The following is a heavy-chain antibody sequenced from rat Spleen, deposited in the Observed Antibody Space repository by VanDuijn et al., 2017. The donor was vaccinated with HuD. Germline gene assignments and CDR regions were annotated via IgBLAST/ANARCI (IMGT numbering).Heavy chain of an antibody. CDR2: ISYDGSTT. CDR1: GFSLISHS. D-gene: IGHD1-11*01. Sequence: VQLKESGPGLVQPSQTLSLICTVSGFSLISHSVHWVRQPPGKGLEWVATISYDGSTTYYRDSVKGRFTISRDNGKTTLYLEMDSQRSEDMATYDFARSWSRNYGFSYWGVGTLVTVSS. V-gene: IGHV5-7*01. CDR3: ARSWSRNYGFSY. J-gene: IGHJ3*01.